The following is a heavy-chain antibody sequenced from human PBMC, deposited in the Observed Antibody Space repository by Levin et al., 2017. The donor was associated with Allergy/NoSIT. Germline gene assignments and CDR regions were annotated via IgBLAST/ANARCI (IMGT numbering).Heavy chain of an antibody. J-gene: IGHJ6*03. V-gene: IGHV2-5*02. D-gene: IGHD2-2*02. CDR1: GFSLSTIGVG. CDR2: IYWDDDK. CDR3: AHSPGSNAALQKLGGDYMDV. Sequence: SGPTLVKPTQTLTLTCSFSGFSLSTIGVGVGWVRQPPGKAPEFLALIYWDDDKRYSPSLKSRLTITKDTSKNQVVLTLTNMDPGDTCPSFLAHSPGSNAALQKLGGDYMDVWGKGTTVTVSS.